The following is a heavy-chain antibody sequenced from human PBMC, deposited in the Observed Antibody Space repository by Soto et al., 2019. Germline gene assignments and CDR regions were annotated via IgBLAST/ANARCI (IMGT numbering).Heavy chain of an antibody. D-gene: IGHD6-6*01. CDR1: GGTFSSYA. Sequence: ASVKVSCKASGGTFSSYAISWVRQAPGQGLEWMGGIIPIFGTANYAQKFQGRVMITADESTSTAYMELSSLRSEDTAVYYCARIVAARPRDYYYYGMDVWGQGTTVTVSS. CDR3: ARIVAARPRDYYYYGMDV. J-gene: IGHJ6*02. CDR2: IIPIFGTA. V-gene: IGHV1-69*13.